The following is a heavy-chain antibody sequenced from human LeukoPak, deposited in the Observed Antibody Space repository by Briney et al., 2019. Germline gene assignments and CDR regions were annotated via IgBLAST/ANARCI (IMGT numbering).Heavy chain of an antibody. D-gene: IGHD2-15*01. Sequence: GSLRLSCAASGFTFSNYWMSWIRQPPGKGLEWIGEINHSGSTNYNPSLKSRVTISVDTSKNQFSLKLSSVTAADTAVYYCARSPQYCSGGSCYSGGLDYWGQGTLVTVSS. CDR2: INHSGST. J-gene: IGHJ4*02. V-gene: IGHV4-34*01. CDR1: GFTFSNYW. CDR3: ARSPQYCSGGSCYSGGLDY.